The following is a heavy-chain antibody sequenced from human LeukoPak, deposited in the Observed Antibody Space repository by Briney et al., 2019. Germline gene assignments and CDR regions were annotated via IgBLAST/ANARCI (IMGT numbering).Heavy chain of an antibody. CDR2: IWYDGSNK. Sequence: GRSLRLSCAASGFTFSSYGMHWVRQAPGKGLEWVAVIWYDGSNKYYADSVKGRFTISRDNSKNTLYLQMDSLRAEDTAVYYCAKLTNYDSSGFDPWGQGTLVTVSS. CDR3: AKLTNYDSSGFDP. V-gene: IGHV3-33*06. CDR1: GFTFSSYG. D-gene: IGHD3-22*01. J-gene: IGHJ5*02.